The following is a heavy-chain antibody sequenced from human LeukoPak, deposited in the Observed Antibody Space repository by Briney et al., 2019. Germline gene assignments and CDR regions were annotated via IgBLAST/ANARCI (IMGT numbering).Heavy chain of an antibody. J-gene: IGHJ4*02. V-gene: IGHV4-30-2*01. CDR1: GGSISSGGYS. CDR3: ARGSMADY. CDR2: IYHSGST. Sequence: PSETLSLTCAVSGGSISSGGYSLSWIRQPPGKGLEWIGYIYHSGSTYYNPSLKSRVTISVDRSKNQFSLKLSSMTAADTAVFYCARGSMADYWGQGTLVTVSS. D-gene: IGHD2/OR15-2a*01.